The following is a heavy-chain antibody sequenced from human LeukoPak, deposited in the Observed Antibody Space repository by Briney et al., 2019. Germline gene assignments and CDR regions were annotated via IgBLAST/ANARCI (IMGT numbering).Heavy chain of an antibody. V-gene: IGHV5-51*01. Sequence: GESLKISCKGSGYSFTSYWIGWVRQMPGKGLEWMGIIYPGDSDTRYSPSFQGQVTISADKSISTAYLQWSSLKASDTAMYYCVRQNTGYCSGGSCYDSNWFNPWGQGTLVTVSS. J-gene: IGHJ5*02. CDR3: VRQNTGYCSGGSCYDSNWFNP. CDR2: IYPGDSDT. CDR1: GYSFTSYW. D-gene: IGHD2-15*01.